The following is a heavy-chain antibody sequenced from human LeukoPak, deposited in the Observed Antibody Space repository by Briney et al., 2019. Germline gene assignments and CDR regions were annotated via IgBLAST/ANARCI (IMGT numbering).Heavy chain of an antibody. Sequence: PGGSLRLSCAASGFTFSNAWMSWVRQAPGKGLEWVGRIKGKTDGGTTDYAAPVKGRFTISRDDSKNTLYLQMNSLKTEDTAVYYRTSSGSYAQYYYYYYMDVWGEGTTVTISS. CDR3: TSSGSYAQYYYYYYMDV. J-gene: IGHJ6*03. CDR1: GFTFSNAW. D-gene: IGHD1-26*01. CDR2: IKGKTDGGTT. V-gene: IGHV3-15*01.